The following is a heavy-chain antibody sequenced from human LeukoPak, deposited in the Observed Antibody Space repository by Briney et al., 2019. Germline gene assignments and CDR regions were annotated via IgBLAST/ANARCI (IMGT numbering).Heavy chain of an antibody. CDR1: GFVFPTYA. V-gene: IGHV3-23*01. Sequence: PGGSLRLSCAASGFVFPTYAMGWVRQAQGKGLEWVSAISSSGDNTYYADSVKGQFTISRDNSKNTLDLQMNSLRAEDTAMYHCAKVKALDAVASYFDYWGQGTLVTVSS. CDR3: AKVKALDAVASYFDY. CDR2: ISSSGDNT. D-gene: IGHD2-8*01. J-gene: IGHJ4*02.